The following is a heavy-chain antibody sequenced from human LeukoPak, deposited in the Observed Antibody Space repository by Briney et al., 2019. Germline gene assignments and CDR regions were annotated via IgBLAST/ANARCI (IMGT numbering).Heavy chain of an antibody. J-gene: IGHJ5*02. CDR3: ARGIAAARKFDP. D-gene: IGHD6-13*01. V-gene: IGHV1-8*01. CDR2: MNPNSGNS. Sequence: ASVKVSCKASGYTFTSHDINWVRQTTGQGLEWMGWMNPNSGNSGYAQKFQGRITMTRNTSISTAYMELSSLRSEDTAVYFCARGIAAARKFDPWGQGTLVTVSS. CDR1: GYTFTSHD.